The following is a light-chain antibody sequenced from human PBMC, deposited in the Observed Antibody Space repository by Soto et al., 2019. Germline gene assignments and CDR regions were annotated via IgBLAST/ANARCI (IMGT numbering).Light chain of an antibody. Sequence: QSALTQPASVSGSPGQSITISCTGTSSDIGDYDYVSWYQQHPGKAPKLMIYEVSHRPSGIPDRFSGSKSGTSATLGITGLQTGDEADYYCGTWDSSLSAGVFGGGTQLTVL. V-gene: IGLV2-14*01. CDR1: SSDIGDYDY. CDR2: EVS. J-gene: IGLJ2*01. CDR3: GTWDSSLSAGV.